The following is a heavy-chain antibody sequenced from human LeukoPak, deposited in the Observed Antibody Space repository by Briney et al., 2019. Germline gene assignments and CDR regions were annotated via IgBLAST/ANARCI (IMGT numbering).Heavy chain of an antibody. CDR3: PKARGVYLGAHRAFDL. CDR2: ISGSGGST. V-gene: IGHV3-23*01. D-gene: IGHD3-10*01. CDR1: GFTFSSYG. Sequence: GGSLRLSCAASGFTFSSYGMSWVRQAPGKGLEWGSAISGSGGSTYYADSVKGRFTISRDNSKNTLYLQMNSLAGGDTALYFCPKARGVYLGAHRAFDLWGQGTQVTVS. J-gene: IGHJ3*01.